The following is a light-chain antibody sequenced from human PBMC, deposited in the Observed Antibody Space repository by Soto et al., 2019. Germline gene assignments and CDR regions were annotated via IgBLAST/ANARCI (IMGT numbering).Light chain of an antibody. CDR2: DAS. CDR1: QSINSS. V-gene: IGKV3-11*01. J-gene: IGKJ4*01. Sequence: EIVLTQSPAPMSLSPGERATLSCRAIQSINSSLPWFQQKPGQAPRLLSYDASNLATGIPAMFSGSGSGTDFTLTISSLEPEYFAVYYRQQRTNWPLTFGGGTKVEIK. CDR3: QQRTNWPLT.